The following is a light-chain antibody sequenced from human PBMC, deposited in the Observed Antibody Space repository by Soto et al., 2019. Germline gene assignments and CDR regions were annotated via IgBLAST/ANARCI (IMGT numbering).Light chain of an antibody. Sequence: QSALTQPRSVSGSPGQSVTISCTGTKSDVGTYNYVSWYQQHPGKAPKLIIYDVTKRPSGVPDRFSGSKSGNTASLIISGLQAADEAEYYCCCCSYAGSSSFRVLFGGGTQLTVL. J-gene: IGLJ2*01. CDR1: KSDVGTYNY. V-gene: IGLV2-11*01. CDR2: DVT. CDR3: CSYAGSSSFRVL.